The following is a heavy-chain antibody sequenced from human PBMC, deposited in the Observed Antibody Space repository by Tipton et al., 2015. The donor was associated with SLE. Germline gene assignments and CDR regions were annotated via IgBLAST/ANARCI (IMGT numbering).Heavy chain of an antibody. CDR3: ATSLNYYDSSGPEG. CDR2: IYYSGST. J-gene: IGHJ3*01. CDR1: GGSIRSHY. D-gene: IGHD3-22*01. V-gene: IGHV4-59*11. Sequence: TLSLTCTVSGGSIRSHYWSWIRQPPGKGLEWIAYIYYSGSTNYNPSLKSRTTISVDMSKNQFFLKVNSVTAADTAVYYCATSLNYYDSSGPEGWGQGTMVTVSS.